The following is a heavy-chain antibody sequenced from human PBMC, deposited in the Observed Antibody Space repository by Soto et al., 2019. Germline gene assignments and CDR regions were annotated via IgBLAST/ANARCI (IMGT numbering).Heavy chain of an antibody. CDR2: IYHSGST. CDR3: ARDRSEYSGSSSYYYYGMDV. CDR1: GGSISSSNW. Sequence: QVQLQESGPGLVKPSGTLSLTCAVSGGSISSSNWWSWVRQPPGKGLEWIGEIYHSGSTNYNPSLKSRVTISVDKSKNQFSRKLSSVTAADTAVYYCARDRSEYSGSSSYYYYGMDVWGQGTTVTVSS. J-gene: IGHJ6*02. D-gene: IGHD6-6*01. V-gene: IGHV4-4*02.